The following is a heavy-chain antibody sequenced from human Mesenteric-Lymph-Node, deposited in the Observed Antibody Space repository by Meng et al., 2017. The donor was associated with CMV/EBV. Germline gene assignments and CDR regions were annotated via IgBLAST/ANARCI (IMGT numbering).Heavy chain of an antibody. J-gene: IGHJ4*02. CDR2: VDYGGAT. Sequence: SETLSLTCTVSGASISITRFYWGWIRQPPGKGLEWIGTVDYGGATYYNPSLKSRVTLSVDTSKSQFSLKLSSVTAADTAVYYCVRLDLSGWYYFDYWGQGTLVTVSS. CDR1: GASISITRFY. V-gene: IGHV4-39*01. CDR3: VRLDLSGWYYFDY. D-gene: IGHD6-19*01.